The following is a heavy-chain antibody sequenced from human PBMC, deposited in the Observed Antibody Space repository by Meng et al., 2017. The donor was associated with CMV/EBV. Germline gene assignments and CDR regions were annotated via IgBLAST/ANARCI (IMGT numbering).Heavy chain of an antibody. CDR3: AKGLTTVTTFGFDY. D-gene: IGHD4-17*01. V-gene: IGHV3-9*03. Sequence: GGSLRLSCAASGFTFDDYAMHWVRQAPGKGLEWVSGISWNSGSIGYADSVKGRFTISRDNAKNSLYLQMNSLRAEDMALYYCAKGLTTVTTFGFDYWGQGTTVTVSS. CDR2: ISWNSGSI. J-gene: IGHJ4*02. CDR1: GFTFDDYA.